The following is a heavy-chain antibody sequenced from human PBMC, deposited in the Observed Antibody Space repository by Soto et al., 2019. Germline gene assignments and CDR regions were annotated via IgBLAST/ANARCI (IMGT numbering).Heavy chain of an antibody. D-gene: IGHD2-2*01. CDR1: GGTFSSYA. Sequence: GASVKVSCKASGGTFSSYAISWVRQAPGQGLEWMGGIIPIFGTANYAQKFQGRVTITADKSTSTAYMELSSLRSEDTAVYYCARGVATDAIYWFDPWGQGTLVIVSS. CDR3: ARGVATDAIYWFDP. CDR2: IIPIFGTA. J-gene: IGHJ5*02. V-gene: IGHV1-69*06.